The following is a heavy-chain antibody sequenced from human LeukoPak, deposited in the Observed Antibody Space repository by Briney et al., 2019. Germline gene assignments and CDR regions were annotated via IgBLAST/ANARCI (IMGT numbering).Heavy chain of an antibody. Sequence: GGSLRLPCAASGFTFNSYWMHWVRQAPGKGLVWVSRINSDGSSTSYADSVKGRFTISRDNAKNTLYLQMNSLRAEDTAVYYCARGGGEWLLFAPIDYWGQGTLVTVSS. CDR3: ARGGGEWLLFAPIDY. D-gene: IGHD3-3*01. CDR1: GFTFNSYW. V-gene: IGHV3-74*01. CDR2: INSDGSST. J-gene: IGHJ4*02.